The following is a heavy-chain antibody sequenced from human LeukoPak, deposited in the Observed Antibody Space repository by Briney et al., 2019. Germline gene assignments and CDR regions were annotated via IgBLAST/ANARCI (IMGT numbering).Heavy chain of an antibody. J-gene: IGHJ4*02. D-gene: IGHD5-24*01. CDR2: IWYDGSNK. CDR3: ARDHRDGYEVYSYFDY. Sequence: GGSLRLSCAASGFTFSSYGMHWVRQAPGKGLEWVAVIWYDGSNKYYADSVKGRFTISRDNSKNTLYLQMNSLRAEDTAVYYCARDHRDGYEVYSYFDYWGQGTLVTVS. V-gene: IGHV3-33*01. CDR1: GFTFSSYG.